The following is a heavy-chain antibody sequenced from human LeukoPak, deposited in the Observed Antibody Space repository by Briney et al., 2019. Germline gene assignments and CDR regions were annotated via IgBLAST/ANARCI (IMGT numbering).Heavy chain of an antibody. Sequence: GGSLRLSCAASGFTFSSYSMNWVRQAPGKGLEWVSSISGSSSYIYYADSVKGRFTISRDNAKNSLYLQMNSLRAEDTAVYYCARVACSGGSCSPFYYYYGMDVWGQGTTVTVSS. CDR3: ARVACSGGSCSPFYYYYGMDV. D-gene: IGHD2-15*01. CDR2: ISGSSSYI. J-gene: IGHJ6*02. CDR1: GFTFSSYS. V-gene: IGHV3-21*01.